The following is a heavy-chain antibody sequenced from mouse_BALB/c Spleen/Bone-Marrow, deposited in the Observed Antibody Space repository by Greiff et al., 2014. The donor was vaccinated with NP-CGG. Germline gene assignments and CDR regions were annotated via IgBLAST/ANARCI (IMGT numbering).Heavy chain of an antibody. CDR1: GFNIKDTY. V-gene: IGHV14-3*02. Sequence: EVNLVESGAELVKPGASVKLSCTASGFNIKDTYMHWVKQRPEQGLEWIGRIDPANGNTKYDPKFQGKATITADTSSNTAYLQLSSLTSEDTAVYYCASSAYSWGQGTLVTVSA. CDR3: ASSAYS. J-gene: IGHJ3*01. CDR2: IDPANGNT. D-gene: IGHD2-10*01.